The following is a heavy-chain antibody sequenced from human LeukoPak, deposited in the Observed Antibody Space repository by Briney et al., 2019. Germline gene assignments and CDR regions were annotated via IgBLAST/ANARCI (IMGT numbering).Heavy chain of an antibody. J-gene: IGHJ4*02. CDR3: AREGTSWYPYNY. CDR2: ISSGGSTI. Sequence: GGSLRLSCAASGFTFSSYEMNWVRQAPGKGLEWVSYISSGGSTIYYADSVKGRFTISRDNAKNSLYLQMNSLRAEDTAVYYCAREGTSWYPYNYWGQGTLVTVSS. CDR1: GFTFSSYE. V-gene: IGHV3-48*03. D-gene: IGHD6-13*01.